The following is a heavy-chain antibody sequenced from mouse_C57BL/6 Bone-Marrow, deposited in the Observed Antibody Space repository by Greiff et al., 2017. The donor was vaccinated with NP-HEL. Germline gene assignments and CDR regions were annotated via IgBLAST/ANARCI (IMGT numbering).Heavy chain of an antibody. J-gene: IGHJ2*01. Sequence: QVQLQQPGAELVKPGASVKLSCKASGYTFTSYWMHWVKQRPGQGLEWIGMIHPNSGSTNYNEKFKSKATLTVDKSSSTAFMQLSSLTSEDSAVYYCAIYGIYYGSSYFDYWGQGTTLTVSS. CDR3: AIYGIYYGSSYFDY. CDR1: GYTFTSYW. CDR2: IHPNSGST. V-gene: IGHV1-64*01. D-gene: IGHD1-1*01.